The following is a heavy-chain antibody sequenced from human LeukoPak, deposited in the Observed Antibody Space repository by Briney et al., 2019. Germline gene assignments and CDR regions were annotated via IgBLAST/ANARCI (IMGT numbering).Heavy chain of an antibody. CDR1: GYTFTGYY. CDR3: ARATYYDFWSGYLDYYYYYGMDV. J-gene: IGHJ6*02. CDR2: INPNSGGT. D-gene: IGHD3-3*01. Sequence: GASVKVSCKASGYTFTGYYMHWVRQAPGQGLEWMGWINPNSGGTNYAQKFQGRVTMTRDTSISTAYMELSRPRSDDTAVYYCARATYYDFWSGYLDYYYYYGMDVWGQGTTVTVSS. V-gene: IGHV1-2*02.